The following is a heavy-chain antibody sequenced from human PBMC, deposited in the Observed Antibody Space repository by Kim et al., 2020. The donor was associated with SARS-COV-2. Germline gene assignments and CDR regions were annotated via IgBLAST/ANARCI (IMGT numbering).Heavy chain of an antibody. Sequence: YYAVSGKGRFTISRDNSQNTLYLQMNSLRAEATAVYYGTKGILGASVFDYWGQGTLVTVSS. CDR3: TKGILGASVFDY. V-gene: IGHV3-23*01. J-gene: IGHJ4*02. D-gene: IGHD1-26*01.